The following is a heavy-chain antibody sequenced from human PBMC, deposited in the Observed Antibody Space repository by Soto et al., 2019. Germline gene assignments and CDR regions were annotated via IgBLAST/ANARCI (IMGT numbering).Heavy chain of an antibody. CDR1: GFTFSSYG. D-gene: IGHD3-3*01. CDR2: ISYDGSNK. CDR3: AKDSSGGDFWSGYYMRYYYYGMDV. J-gene: IGHJ6*02. V-gene: IGHV3-30*18. Sequence: GGSLRLSCTASGFTFSSYGMHWVRQAPGKGLEWVAVISYDGSNKYYADSVKGRFTISRDNSKNTLYLQMNSLRAEDTAVYYCAKDSSGGDFWSGYYMRYYYYGMDVWGQGTTVTVSS.